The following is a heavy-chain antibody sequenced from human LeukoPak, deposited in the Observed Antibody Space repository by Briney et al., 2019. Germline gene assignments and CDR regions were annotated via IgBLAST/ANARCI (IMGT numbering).Heavy chain of an antibody. D-gene: IGHD3-9*01. J-gene: IGHJ5*02. Sequence: GGSLRLSCAASGFTFSTYTMNWVRQAPGKGLEWVSSISGDRSNIYHADSVKGRFTISRDNAKNSLYLQMNSLRVEDTAVYYCARDRGFGYDILTGYENWFDPWGQGTLVTVSS. V-gene: IGHV3-21*06. CDR1: GFTFSTYT. CDR2: ISGDRSNI. CDR3: ARDRGFGYDILTGYENWFDP.